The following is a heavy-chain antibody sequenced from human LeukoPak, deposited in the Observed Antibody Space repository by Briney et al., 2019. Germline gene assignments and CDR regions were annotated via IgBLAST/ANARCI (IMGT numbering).Heavy chain of an antibody. Sequence: SETLSLPCAVYGGSFSGYYWSWIRQPPGKGLEWIGEINHSGSTNYNPSLKSRVTISVDTSKNQFSLKLSSVTAADTAVYYCARGVRITMVRGVISPMDVWGKGTTVTVSS. J-gene: IGHJ6*03. V-gene: IGHV4-34*01. CDR2: INHSGST. CDR3: ARGVRITMVRGVISPMDV. CDR1: GGSFSGYY. D-gene: IGHD3-10*01.